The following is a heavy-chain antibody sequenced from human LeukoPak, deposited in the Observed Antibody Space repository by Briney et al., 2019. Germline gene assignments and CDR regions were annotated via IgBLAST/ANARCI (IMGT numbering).Heavy chain of an antibody. J-gene: IGHJ4*02. CDR2: IYTTGTT. CDR3: ARGGDGYNVH. Sequence: SETLSLTCTVSGGSMSDYYWSWIRQPAGKGLEWIGRIYTTGTTDYNPSLKSRVTISVDTSKKQFSLKLSSVTAADTAVYYCARGGDGYNVHWGQGTLVTVSS. D-gene: IGHD5-24*01. CDR1: GGSMSDYY. V-gene: IGHV4-4*07.